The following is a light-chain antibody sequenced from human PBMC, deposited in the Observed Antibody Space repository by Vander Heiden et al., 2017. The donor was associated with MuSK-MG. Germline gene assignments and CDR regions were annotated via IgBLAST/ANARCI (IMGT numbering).Light chain of an antibody. CDR3: QHCGSALFT. CDR1: TRVISSY. V-gene: IGKV3-20*01. Sequence: IVLTTPPAALSLSPRGKATTASSATTRVISSYLAWYQQKPGQAPRLLIYAASSRATGIPDRFSGSGSGTDFTLTISRLEPEDFAVYYCQHCGSALFTFGQGTKVDIK. J-gene: IGKJ3*01. CDR2: AAS.